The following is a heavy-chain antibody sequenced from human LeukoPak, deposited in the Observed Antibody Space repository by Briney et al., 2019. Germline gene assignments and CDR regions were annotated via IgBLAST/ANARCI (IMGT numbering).Heavy chain of an antibody. CDR3: ARLIRDGYTGGTYYFDY. J-gene: IGHJ4*02. D-gene: IGHD5-24*01. CDR1: GFTFSSYS. Sequence: PGGSLRLSCEASGFTFSSYSMNWVRQAPGKGLEWISYISTSTTTIYYANSVKGRFTISRDNAKKSLYLQMNSLRVEDTAVYYCARLIRDGYTGGTYYFDYWGQGTLVTVSS. CDR2: ISTSTTTI. V-gene: IGHV3-48*01.